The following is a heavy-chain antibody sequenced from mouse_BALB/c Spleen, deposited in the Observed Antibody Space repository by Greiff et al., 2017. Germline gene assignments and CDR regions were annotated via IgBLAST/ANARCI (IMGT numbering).Heavy chain of an antibody. CDR3: AISGNPFAY. CDR1: GYTFTDYN. J-gene: IGHJ3*01. CDR2: INPNNGGT. D-gene: IGHD1-3*01. Sequence: EVQLQQSGPELVKPGASVKIPCKASGYTFTDYNMDWVKQSHGKSLEWIGDINPNNGGTIYNQKFKGKATLTVDKSSSTAYMELRSLTSEDTAVYYCAISGNPFAYWGQGTLVTVSA. V-gene: IGHV1-18*01.